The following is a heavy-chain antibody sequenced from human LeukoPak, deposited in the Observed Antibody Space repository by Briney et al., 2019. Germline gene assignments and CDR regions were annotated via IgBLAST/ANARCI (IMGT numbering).Heavy chain of an antibody. J-gene: IGHJ5*02. D-gene: IGHD5-24*01. CDR2: IHPHGIF. V-gene: IGHV4-34*01. Sequence: SATLSLTCAVHGGSCDDYYCSWIRQPPGKGLEWIGEIHPHGIFYYNSSLTSRVTISIDTSKSQFSLRLSSVTDADTALYYCARGRDRSKAGDLWGQGSLVIVSS. CDR1: GGSCDDYY. CDR3: ARGRDRSKAGDL.